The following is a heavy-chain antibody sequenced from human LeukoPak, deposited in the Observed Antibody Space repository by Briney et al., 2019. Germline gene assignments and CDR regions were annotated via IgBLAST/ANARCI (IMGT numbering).Heavy chain of an antibody. CDR3: AKRRGLELLYYYYMDV. J-gene: IGHJ6*03. V-gene: IGHV3-21*04. Sequence: PGGSLRLSCAASGFTFSSYSMNWVRQAPGKGLEWVSSISSSSSYIYYADSVKGRFTISRDNSKNTLYLQMNSLRAEDTAVYYCAKRRGLELLYYYYMDVWGKGTTVTVSS. CDR2: ISSSSSYI. CDR1: GFTFSSYS. D-gene: IGHD1-7*01.